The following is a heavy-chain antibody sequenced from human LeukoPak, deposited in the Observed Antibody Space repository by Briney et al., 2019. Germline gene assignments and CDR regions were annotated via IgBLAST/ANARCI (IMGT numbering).Heavy chain of an antibody. D-gene: IGHD6-13*01. Sequence: ASVTVFFKASGYTFTIYYMHWVRQAPGQGREWMGIINPSGGSTSYAQKFQGRVTMTRDTSTSTVYMELSSLRSEDTAVYYCASEPSIAAAGAFDYWGQGTLVTVSS. CDR2: INPSGGST. V-gene: IGHV1-46*01. CDR1: GYTFTIYY. J-gene: IGHJ4*02. CDR3: ASEPSIAAAGAFDY.